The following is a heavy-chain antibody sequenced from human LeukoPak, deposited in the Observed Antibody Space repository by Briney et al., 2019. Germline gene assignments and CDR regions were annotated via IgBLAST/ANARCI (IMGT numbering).Heavy chain of an antibody. CDR1: GYTFTSYG. V-gene: IGHV1-18*01. Sequence: ASVKVSCKASGYTFTSYGISWVRQAPGQGLEWMGWISAYNGNTNYAQKLQGRVTMTTDTSTSTAYMELRSLRSDVTALCYCARDADIFTGSYYYGMDVWGQGTTVTVSS. D-gene: IGHD3-9*01. CDR3: ARDADIFTGSYYYGMDV. CDR2: ISAYNGNT. J-gene: IGHJ6*02.